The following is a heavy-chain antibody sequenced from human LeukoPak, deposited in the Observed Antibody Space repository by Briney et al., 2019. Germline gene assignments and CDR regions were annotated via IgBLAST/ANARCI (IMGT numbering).Heavy chain of an antibody. CDR2: TYYRSKWYN. CDR3: ARGYDILTGYYVDYYYYGMDV. Sequence: SQTLSLTCAISGDSVSSNSAAWNWIRQSPSRGLEWLGRTYYRSKWYNDYAVSVKSRITINPDTSKNQFSLQLNSVTPEDTAVYYCARGYDILTGYYVDYYYYGMDVWGKGTTATVSS. V-gene: IGHV6-1*01. D-gene: IGHD3-9*01. J-gene: IGHJ6*04. CDR1: GDSVSSNSAA.